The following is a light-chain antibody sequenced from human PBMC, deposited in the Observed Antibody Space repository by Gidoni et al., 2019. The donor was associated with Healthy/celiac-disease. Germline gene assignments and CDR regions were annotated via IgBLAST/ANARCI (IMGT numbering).Light chain of an antibody. J-gene: IGKJ1*01. CDR3: QQLNSYRWT. CDR2: AAS. Sequence: IQLTPSPSSLSASVGDRVTITCRASQGISSYLAWYQQKPGKAPKLLIYAASTLQSGVPSRFSGSGSGTDFTLTISSLQPEDFATYYCQQLNSYRWTFGQGTKVEIK. CDR1: QGISSY. V-gene: IGKV1-9*01.